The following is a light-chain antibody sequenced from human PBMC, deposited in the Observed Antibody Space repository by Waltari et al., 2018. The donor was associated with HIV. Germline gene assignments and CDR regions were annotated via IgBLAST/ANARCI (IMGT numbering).Light chain of an antibody. CDR1: SSNIGSNS. J-gene: IGLJ3*02. Sequence: QSVLTQPPSASGTPGQRVTISCSGSSSNIGSNSVNWYQQLPGTAPKLLIDRNNQRPSGVPDRLSGSKSGTSASLAISVLRSEDEADYYCAAWDDSLSGLVFGGGTKLTVL. V-gene: IGLV1-47*01. CDR3: AAWDDSLSGLV. CDR2: RNN.